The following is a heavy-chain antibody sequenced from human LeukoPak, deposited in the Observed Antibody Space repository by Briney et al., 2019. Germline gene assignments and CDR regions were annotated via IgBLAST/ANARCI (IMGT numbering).Heavy chain of an antibody. D-gene: IGHD6-13*01. J-gene: IGHJ4*02. CDR2: IYTSGST. CDR1: GGSISSGSYY. Sequence: PSETLSLTCTVSGGSISSGSYYWSWIRQPAGKGLEWIGRIYTSGSTNYNPSLKSRVIMSVDTSKNQFSLKLSSVTAADTAAYYCARDVVAAAGTWDYWGQGTLVTVSS. V-gene: IGHV4-61*02. CDR3: ARDVVAAAGTWDY.